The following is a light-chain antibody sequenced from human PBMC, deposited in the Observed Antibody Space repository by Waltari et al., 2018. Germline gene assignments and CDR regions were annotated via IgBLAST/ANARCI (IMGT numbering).Light chain of an antibody. V-gene: IGKV3-11*01. Sequence: EIVLTQSPATLSLSPGERATLSCRASQSVRSYLAWYPQKLGQAPRLLIYDASNRATGIPARFSGSGSGTDFTLPISSLEPEDFAVYYCQQRSNWVFGGGTKVEIK. CDR2: DAS. J-gene: IGKJ4*01. CDR1: QSVRSY. CDR3: QQRSNWV.